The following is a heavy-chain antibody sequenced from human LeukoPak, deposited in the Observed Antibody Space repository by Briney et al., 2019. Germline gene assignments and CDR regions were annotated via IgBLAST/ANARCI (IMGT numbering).Heavy chain of an antibody. CDR3: ARGYYDSSGYYFPNWFDP. V-gene: IGHV3-21*01. J-gene: IGHJ5*02. Sequence: GGSLRLSCAASGFTFSSYSMNWVRQAPGKGLEWVSSISSSSTYIYYADSVKGRFTVSRDNAKNSLYLQMNSLRAEDTAVYYCARGYYDSSGYYFPNWFDPWGQGTLVTVSS. CDR1: GFTFSSYS. CDR2: ISSSSTYI. D-gene: IGHD3-22*01.